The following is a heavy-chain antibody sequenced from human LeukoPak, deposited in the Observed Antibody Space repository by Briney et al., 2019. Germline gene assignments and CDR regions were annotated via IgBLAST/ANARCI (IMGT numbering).Heavy chain of an antibody. CDR1: GYTFTSYA. D-gene: IGHD3-16*02. CDR2: IHPSTGNS. J-gene: IGHJ4*02. Sequence: ASVKVSCKASGYTFTSYAMNWVRQAPGQGLEWMGWIHPSTGNSTYAQGFTRRFVFSLDTSVSTTYLQISSLKAEDTAVYYCARAFQSLGGLSLPDYWGQGTLVTVSS. CDR3: ARAFQSLGGLSLPDY. V-gene: IGHV7-4-1*02.